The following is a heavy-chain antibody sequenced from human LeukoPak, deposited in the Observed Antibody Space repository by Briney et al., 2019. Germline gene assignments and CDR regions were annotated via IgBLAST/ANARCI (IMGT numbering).Heavy chain of an antibody. J-gene: IGHJ4*02. Sequence: GGSLRLSCVASGFTFNKNWMNWVRQAPGKGLVWVSRIASDGSSTTYADSVKGRFSISRDNAKNTLYLQMNSLRVEDTAVYYCARGRPHGNDYWGQGTLVTVSS. V-gene: IGHV3-74*01. CDR3: ARGRPHGNDY. D-gene: IGHD4-23*01. CDR1: GFTFNKNW. CDR2: IASDGSST.